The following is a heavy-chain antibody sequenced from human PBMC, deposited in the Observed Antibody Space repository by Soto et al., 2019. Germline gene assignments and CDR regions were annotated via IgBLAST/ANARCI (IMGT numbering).Heavy chain of an antibody. Sequence: EVQLVESGGGLVQPGRSLRLSCAASGFTFDDYAMHWVRQPPGKGLEWVSGITWNSGSKDYADSVKGRFTISRDNRKNSLYLQMNSLRGEDTALYYCTTTYPNDDSRVVAYWGQGNLVTVS. V-gene: IGHV3-9*01. CDR3: TTTYPNDDSRVVAY. CDR1: GFTFDDYA. CDR2: ITWNSGSK. D-gene: IGHD1-1*01. J-gene: IGHJ4*02.